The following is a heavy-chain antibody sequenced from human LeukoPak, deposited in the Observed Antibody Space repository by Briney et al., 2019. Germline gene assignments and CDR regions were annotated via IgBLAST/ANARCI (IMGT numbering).Heavy chain of an antibody. V-gene: IGHV1-18*01. D-gene: IGHD5-12*01. CDR1: GYTFTSYG. CDR2: ISAYNGNT. CDR3: ARESTIVALPDY. J-gene: IGHJ4*02. Sequence: ASVKVSCKASGYTFTSYGISWVRQAPGQGLEWMGWISAYNGNTNYAQKLQGRVTMTTDTSTSTACMELRSLRSDDTAVYYCARESTIVALPDYWGQGTLVTVSS.